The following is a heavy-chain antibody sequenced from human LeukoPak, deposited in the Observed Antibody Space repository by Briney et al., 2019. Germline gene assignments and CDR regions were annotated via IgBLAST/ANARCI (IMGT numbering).Heavy chain of an antibody. CDR3: ARVMEGLRYFDWLLFDY. J-gene: IGHJ4*02. CDR2: INPNSGGT. Sequence: GASVKVSCKASGYTFTGYYMHWVRQAPGQGLEWMGWINPNSGGTNYAQKFQGRVTMTRDTSISTAYMELSRLRSDDTAVYYCARVMEGLRYFDWLLFDYWGQGTLVTVSS. V-gene: IGHV1-2*02. CDR1: GYTFTGYY. D-gene: IGHD3-9*01.